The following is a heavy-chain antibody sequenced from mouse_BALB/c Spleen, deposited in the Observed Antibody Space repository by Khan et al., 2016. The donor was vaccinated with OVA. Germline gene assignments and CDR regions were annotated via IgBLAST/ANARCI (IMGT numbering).Heavy chain of an antibody. V-gene: IGHV1-4*01. J-gene: IGHJ3*01. CDR3: VRDGAYHRNDGWFAY. Sequence: QVQLKESGAELARPGASVKMSCKASGYTFTSYTIHWIKERPGQGLEWIGYINPSNGYTNYNQKFRDKATLTTDKYSTTAYLQLSSLTSDDSAVYNCVRDGAYHRNDGWFAYWGQGTLVTVSA. D-gene: IGHD2-14*01. CDR1: GYTFTSYT. CDR2: INPSNGYT.